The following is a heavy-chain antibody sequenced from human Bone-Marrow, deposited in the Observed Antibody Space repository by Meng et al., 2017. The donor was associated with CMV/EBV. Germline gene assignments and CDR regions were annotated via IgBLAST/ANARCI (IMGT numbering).Heavy chain of an antibody. V-gene: IGHV4-34*01. CDR1: GGSFSGYY. J-gene: IGHJ4*02. CDR3: ARGRKTIFGVVIIRGAYYFDY. CDR2: INHSGST. D-gene: IGHD3-3*01. Sequence: SETLSLTCAVYGGSFSGYYWSWIRQPPGKGLEWIGEINHSGSTNYNPSLKSRVTISVDTSKNQFSLKLSSVTAADTAVYYCARGRKTIFGVVIIRGAYYFDYWGQGTLVTVSS.